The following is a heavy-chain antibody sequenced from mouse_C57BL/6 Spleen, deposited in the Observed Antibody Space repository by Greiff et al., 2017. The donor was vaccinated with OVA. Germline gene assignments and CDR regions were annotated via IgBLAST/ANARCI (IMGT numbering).Heavy chain of an antibody. CDR1: GFTFSSYA. V-gene: IGHV5-4*01. D-gene: IGHD2-4*01. CDR2: ISDGGSYT. Sequence: EVKLMESGGGLVKPGGSLKLSCAASGFTFSSYAMSWVRQTPEKRLEWVATISDGGSYTYYPDNVKGRFTISRDNAKNNLYLQMSHLKSEDTAVCYCARDGDYDNAWFAYWGQGTLVTVSA. CDR3: ARDGDYDNAWFAY. J-gene: IGHJ3*01.